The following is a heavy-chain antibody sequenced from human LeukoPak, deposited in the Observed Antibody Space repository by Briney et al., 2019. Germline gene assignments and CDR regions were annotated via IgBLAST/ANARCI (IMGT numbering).Heavy chain of an antibody. V-gene: IGHV3-66*02. CDR3: ARTHTIFGVLTYFDY. D-gene: IGHD3-3*01. Sequence: GGSLSLSRAPSGFTVSSNYMSWVRQAPGKGLEWVSVIYSGGTTYYADSVKGRFTISRDNSKNTLFLQMNSLRAEDTAVYYCARTHTIFGVLTYFDYWGQGTLVTVSS. CDR1: GFTVSSNY. J-gene: IGHJ4*02. CDR2: IYSGGTT.